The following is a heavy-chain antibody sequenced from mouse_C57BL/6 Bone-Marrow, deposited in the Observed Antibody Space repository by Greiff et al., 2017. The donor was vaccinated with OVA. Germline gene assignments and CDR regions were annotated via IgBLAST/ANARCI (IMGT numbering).Heavy chain of an antibody. Sequence: VQLQQPGAELVKPGASVKMSCKASGYTFTSYWITWVKQRPGQGLEWIGDIYPGSGSTNYNEKFKSKATLTVDTSSSTAYMQLSSLTSEDSAVYYCAREGSYYSNYGYAMDYWGQGTSVTVSS. CDR1: GYTFTSYW. V-gene: IGHV1-55*01. J-gene: IGHJ4*01. D-gene: IGHD2-5*01. CDR3: AREGSYYSNYGYAMDY. CDR2: IYPGSGST.